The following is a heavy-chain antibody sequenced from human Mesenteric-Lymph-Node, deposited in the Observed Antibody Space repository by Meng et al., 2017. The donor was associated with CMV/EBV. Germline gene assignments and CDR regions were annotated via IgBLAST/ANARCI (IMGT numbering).Heavy chain of an antibody. CDR2: INPNSGDT. D-gene: IGHD5-24*01. Sequence: GGSLRLSCAASGFTFSSYSMNWVRQAPGQGLEWMGCINPNSGDTKYAQKFQGRVTMTRDTSVSTAYMELTRLISDDTAVYYCARGWLAEWGQGTLVTVSS. V-gene: IGHV1-2*02. CDR1: GFTFSSYS. CDR3: ARGWLAE. J-gene: IGHJ4*02.